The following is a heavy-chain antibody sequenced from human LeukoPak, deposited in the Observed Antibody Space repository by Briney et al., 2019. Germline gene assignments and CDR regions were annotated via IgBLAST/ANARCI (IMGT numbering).Heavy chain of an antibody. CDR2: IYYSGST. J-gene: IGHJ3*02. Sequence: SETLSLTCTVSGGSISSSSYYWGWIRQPPGKGLEWIGSIYYSGSTYYNPSLKSRVTISVDTSKNQFSLKLSSVTAADTACGGDCPTGGAFDIWGQGTTVTVSS. CDR1: GGSISSSSYY. D-gene: IGHD2-21*02. CDR3: CPTGGAFDI. V-gene: IGHV4-39*01.